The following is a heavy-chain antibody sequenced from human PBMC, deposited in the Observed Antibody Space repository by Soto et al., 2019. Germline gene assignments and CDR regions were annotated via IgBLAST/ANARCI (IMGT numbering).Heavy chain of an antibody. J-gene: IGHJ4*02. Sequence: SETLSLTCTVSGGSISSGDYYWTWIRQPPGKGLEWIGYIYYSGSTYYNPSLKSRVNISVATSKNQFSLKLSSVTAADTAVYYCARESSNSPLDYWGQGTLVTVSS. CDR1: GGSISSGDYY. V-gene: IGHV4-30-4*01. CDR3: ARESSNSPLDY. D-gene: IGHD6-6*01. CDR2: IYYSGST.